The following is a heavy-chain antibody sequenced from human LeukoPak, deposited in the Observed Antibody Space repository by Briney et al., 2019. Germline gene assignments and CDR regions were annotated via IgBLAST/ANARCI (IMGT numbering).Heavy chain of an antibody. V-gene: IGHV4-4*07. CDR2: IYTSGST. D-gene: IGHD6-19*01. CDR3: ARAYSSGWYGGAEFDP. CDR1: GGSISSYY. Sequence: PSETLSLTCTVSGGSISSYYWSWIRQPAGKGLEWIGRIYTSGSTNYNPSLKSRVTMSVDTSKNQFSLKLSSVTAADTAVYYCARAYSSGWYGGAEFDPWRQGTLVTVSS. J-gene: IGHJ5*02.